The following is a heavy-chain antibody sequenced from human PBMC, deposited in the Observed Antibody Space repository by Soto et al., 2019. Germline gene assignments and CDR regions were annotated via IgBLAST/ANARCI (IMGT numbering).Heavy chain of an antibody. V-gene: IGHV1-69*06. CDR3: ARGGYSPDYYYYGMDV. Sequence: GASVKVSCKASGGTLSSYAISWMRQAPGQGLEWMGGIIPIFGTANYAQKFQGRVTITADKSTSTAYMELSSLRSEDTAVYYCARGGYSPDYYYYGMDVWGQGTTVTVSS. CDR1: GGTLSSYA. CDR2: IIPIFGTA. D-gene: IGHD2-15*01. J-gene: IGHJ6*02.